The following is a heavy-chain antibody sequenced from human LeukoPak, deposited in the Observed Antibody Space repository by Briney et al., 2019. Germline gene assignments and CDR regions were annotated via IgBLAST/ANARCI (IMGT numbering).Heavy chain of an antibody. CDR1: GRSNSSGGYY. D-gene: IGHD2-15*01. J-gene: IGHJ5*02. Sequence: SDTLSLPCTVSGRSNSSGGYYWTWIRQHPGKVLEWIGFIYYSGSTYYNPSLKSRVTLSVDTAKSQFSLKVSSVTAADTAVYYCARDGCSGGSCYSKNWCDPWGQGTLV. CDR3: ARDGCSGGSCYSKNWCDP. CDR2: IYYSGST. V-gene: IGHV4-31*03.